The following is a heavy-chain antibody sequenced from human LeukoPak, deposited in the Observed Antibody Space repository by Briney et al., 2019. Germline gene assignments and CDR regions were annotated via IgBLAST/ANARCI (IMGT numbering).Heavy chain of an antibody. Sequence: GGSLRLSCAASGFTFSSYSMNWVRQAPGKGLEWVSSISSSSSYIYYADSVKGRFTISRDNAKNSLYPQMNSLRAEDTAVYYCARGNGPYDILTGYYTPHFFDYWGQGTLVTVSS. CDR3: ARGNGPYDILTGYYTPHFFDY. CDR2: ISSSSSYI. J-gene: IGHJ4*02. V-gene: IGHV3-21*01. D-gene: IGHD3-9*01. CDR1: GFTFSSYS.